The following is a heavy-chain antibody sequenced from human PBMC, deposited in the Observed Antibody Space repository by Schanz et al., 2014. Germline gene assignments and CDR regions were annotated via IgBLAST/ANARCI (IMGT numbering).Heavy chain of an antibody. CDR2: IWYDGSNK. V-gene: IGHV3-33*01. CDR3: ARDGDFDY. J-gene: IGHJ4*02. Sequence: QVQLVESGGGVVQPGRSLRLSCAASGFTFSSYGMHWVRQAPGKGLEWVAIIWYDGSNKYYADSVKGRFTISRDNSKNTMCLQMSSQRAEDTAVYYCARDGDFDYWGQGTLVTVSS. CDR1: GFTFSSYG.